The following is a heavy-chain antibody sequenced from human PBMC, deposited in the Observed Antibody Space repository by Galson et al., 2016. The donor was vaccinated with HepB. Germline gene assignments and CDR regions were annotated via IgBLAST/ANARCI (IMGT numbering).Heavy chain of an antibody. D-gene: IGHD6-19*01. Sequence: SLRLSCATSGFTFSGYSMQWVRHVPGRGLEWLSLLSKDGNAKYYADSVQGRFTISRDNSKNTLYFYMSGLRPEDTAVYYCARGAYSIGEPGYWGQGTLVTVSS. CDR3: ARGAYSIGEPGY. CDR2: LSKDGNAK. CDR1: GFTFSGYS. V-gene: IGHV3-30*14. J-gene: IGHJ4*02.